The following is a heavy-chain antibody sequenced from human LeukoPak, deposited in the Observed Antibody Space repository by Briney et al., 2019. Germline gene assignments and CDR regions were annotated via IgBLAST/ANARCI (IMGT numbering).Heavy chain of an antibody. Sequence: GASVKVSCKASGYTFTGYYMHWVHQAPGQGLEWMGWINPNSGGTNYAQKFQGRVTMTRDTSISTAYMELSRLRSEDTAVYYCARKPAVAGTGYDYWGQGTLVTVSS. CDR2: INPNSGGT. V-gene: IGHV1-2*02. D-gene: IGHD6-19*01. CDR1: GYTFTGYY. CDR3: ARKPAVAGTGYDY. J-gene: IGHJ4*02.